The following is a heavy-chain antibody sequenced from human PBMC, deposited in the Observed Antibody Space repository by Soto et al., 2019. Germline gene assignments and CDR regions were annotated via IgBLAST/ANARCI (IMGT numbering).Heavy chain of an antibody. CDR3: AKEFPSRAPGNYFDY. Sequence: PGGSLRLSCAASGFTFSTSHMSWVRQAPGRGLEWVSATDDGGYSTYYADSMRGRFTISRDNSKNTLYLQMNSLMTEDTAVYYCAKEFPSRAPGNYFDYWGQGALVTVSS. D-gene: IGHD3-10*01. J-gene: IGHJ4*02. CDR2: TDDGGYST. CDR1: GFTFSTSH. V-gene: IGHV3-23*01.